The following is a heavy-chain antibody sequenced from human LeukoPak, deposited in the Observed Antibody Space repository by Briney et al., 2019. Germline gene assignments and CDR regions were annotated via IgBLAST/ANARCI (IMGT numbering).Heavy chain of an antibody. Sequence: GGSLRLSCAASGFTFSTYTMNWVRQAPGKGLEWVSSITSSSTYIYYADSVKGRFTISRDNAKNSLYLQMNSLRAEDAAVYYCARHVVAVGFDYWGQGTLVTVSS. CDR3: ARHVVAVGFDY. D-gene: IGHD3-22*01. J-gene: IGHJ4*02. V-gene: IGHV3-21*01. CDR2: ITSSSTYI. CDR1: GFTFSTYT.